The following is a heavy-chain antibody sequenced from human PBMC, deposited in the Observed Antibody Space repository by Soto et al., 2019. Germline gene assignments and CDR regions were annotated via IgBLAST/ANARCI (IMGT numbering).Heavy chain of an antibody. CDR1: GGSISSGGYS. CDR3: ARVPDY. J-gene: IGHJ4*02. CDR2: IYHSGST. V-gene: IGHV4-30-2*01. D-gene: IGHD2-2*01. Sequence: PSETLSLTCAVSGGSISSGGYSWSWIRQPPGKVLERIVYIYHSGSTYYNPSLKSRVTISLDRSKNQFSLKLSSVTAEDTAVYYSARVPDYWGQGTLVTFSS.